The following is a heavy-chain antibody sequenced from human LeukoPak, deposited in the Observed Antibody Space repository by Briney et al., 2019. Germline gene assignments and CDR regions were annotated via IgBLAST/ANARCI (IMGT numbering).Heavy chain of an antibody. CDR1: GFTFSRYS. Sequence: KPRGSLRLSCATSGFTFSRYSMNWFRPAPGQGLEWVSSISSSGTYIYYADSVKGRFTISRDNAKNSLYLQMNSLRAADTAVYYCARVANWVPAAGAFDYWGQGTLVTVSS. D-gene: IGHD2-2*01. J-gene: IGHJ4*02. V-gene: IGHV3-21*01. CDR2: ISSSGTYI. CDR3: ARVANWVPAAGAFDY.